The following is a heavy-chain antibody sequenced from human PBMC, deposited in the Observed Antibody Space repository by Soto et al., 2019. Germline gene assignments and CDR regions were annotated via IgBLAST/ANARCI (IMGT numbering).Heavy chain of an antibody. CDR1: GGSFSGYY. CDR3: ARGGLLRYFDWLYSSLDY. D-gene: IGHD3-9*01. Sequence: SETLSLTCAVYGGSFSGYYWSWIRQPPGKGLEWIGEINHSGSTNYNPSLKSRVTISVDTSKNQFSLKLSSVTAADTAVYYCARGGLLRYFDWLYSSLDYWGQGTLVTVSS. CDR2: INHSGST. V-gene: IGHV4-34*01. J-gene: IGHJ4*02.